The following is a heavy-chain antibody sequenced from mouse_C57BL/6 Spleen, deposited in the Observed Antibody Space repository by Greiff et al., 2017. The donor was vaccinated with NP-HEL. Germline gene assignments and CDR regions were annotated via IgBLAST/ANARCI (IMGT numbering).Heavy chain of an antibody. V-gene: IGHV1-50*01. D-gene: IGHD4-1*01. J-gene: IGHJ2*01. Sequence: QVQLQQPGAELVKPGASVKLSCKASGYTFTSYWMQWVKQRPGQGLEWIGEIDPSDSYTNYNQKFKGKATLTVDTSSSTAYMQLSSLTSEDSAVYYCARGELGRWYFDYWGQGTTLTVSS. CDR3: ARGELGRWYFDY. CDR1: GYTFTSYW. CDR2: IDPSDSYT.